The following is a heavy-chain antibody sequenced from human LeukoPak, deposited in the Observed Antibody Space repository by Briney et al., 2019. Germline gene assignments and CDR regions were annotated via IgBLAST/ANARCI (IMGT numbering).Heavy chain of an antibody. CDR1: GGSISSYY. Sequence: KSSETLSLTCTVSGGSISSYYWNWIRQPPGKGLEWIGYIYYSGSTNYNPSLKSRVTISVDTSKNQFSLKLSSVTAADTAVYYCARGGAPGIAVAGNLPFGYWGQGTLVTVSS. CDR3: ARGGAPGIAVAGNLPFGY. J-gene: IGHJ4*02. CDR2: IYYSGST. V-gene: IGHV4-59*12. D-gene: IGHD6-19*01.